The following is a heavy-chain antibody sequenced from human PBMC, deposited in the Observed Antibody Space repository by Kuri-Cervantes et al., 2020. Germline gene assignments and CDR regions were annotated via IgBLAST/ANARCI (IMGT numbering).Heavy chain of an antibody. CDR1: GYTFTSYD. V-gene: IGHV1-18*01. J-gene: IGHJ3*02. CDR2: ISAYNGNT. Sequence: ASVKVSCKASGYTFTSYDINWVRQATGQGLEWMGWISAYNGNTNYAQKLQGRVTMTTETSTSTAYMELRSLRSDDTAVYYCARDTPNYGDYADAFDIWGQGTMVTVSS. D-gene: IGHD4-17*01. CDR3: ARDTPNYGDYADAFDI.